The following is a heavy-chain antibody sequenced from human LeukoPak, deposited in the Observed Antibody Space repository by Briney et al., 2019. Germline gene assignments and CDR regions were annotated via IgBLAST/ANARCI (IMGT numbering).Heavy chain of an antibody. CDR1: GFTFSSYW. D-gene: IGHD1-26*01. Sequence: GGSLRLSCAASGFTFSSYWMHWVRQAPGKGLVWVSRINSDGSSTSYADSVKGRFTISRDNAKNTLYLQMNSLRAEDTAVYYCARVGGIPRFDPWGQGTLVTVSS. CDR3: ARVGGIPRFDP. V-gene: IGHV3-74*01. J-gene: IGHJ5*02. CDR2: INSDGSST.